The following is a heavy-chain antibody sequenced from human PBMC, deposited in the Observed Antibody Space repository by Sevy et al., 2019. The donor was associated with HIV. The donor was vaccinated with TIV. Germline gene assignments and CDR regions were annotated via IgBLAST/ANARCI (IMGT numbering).Heavy chain of an antibody. J-gene: IGHJ4*02. Sequence: ASVKVSCMTSGYTFTSYDINWVRQAPGEELGWMGWMNCDSGNTGYAQKFQGRVTMTRDTSVNTAYMELSSLRSEDTAVYYCARGLDLFDYWGQGTLVTVSS. CDR2: MNCDSGNT. V-gene: IGHV1-8*01. CDR3: ARGLDLFDY. D-gene: IGHD1-1*01. CDR1: GYTFTSYD.